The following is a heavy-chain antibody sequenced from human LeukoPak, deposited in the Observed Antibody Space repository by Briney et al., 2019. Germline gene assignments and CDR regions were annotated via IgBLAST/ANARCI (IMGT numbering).Heavy chain of an antibody. D-gene: IGHD6-13*01. CDR3: ARGSSSSSLIDY. Sequence: SETLSLTCTVSGGSIRSSYYYWGWIRQPPGKGLEWIGSIYDSGSTYYNPSLKSRVTISVDTSKNQFSLKLSSVTAADTAVYYCARGSSSSSLIDYWGQGTLVTVSS. V-gene: IGHV4-39*01. CDR1: GGSIRSSYYY. J-gene: IGHJ4*02. CDR2: IYDSGST.